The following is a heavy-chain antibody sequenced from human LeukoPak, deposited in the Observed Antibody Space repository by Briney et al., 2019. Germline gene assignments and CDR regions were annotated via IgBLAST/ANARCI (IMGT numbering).Heavy chain of an antibody. V-gene: IGHV1-2*02. CDR2: INPNSGGT. CDR1: GYTFTGYY. CDR3: ARDGSFGVVTPSYYYYMDV. Sequence: ASVKVSCKASGYTFTGYYMHWVRQAPGQGLEWMGWINPNSGGTNYAQKFQGRVTMTRDTSISTAYMELSRLRSDDTAVYYCARDGSFGVVTPSYYYYMDVWGKGTTVTVSS. D-gene: IGHD3-3*01. J-gene: IGHJ6*03.